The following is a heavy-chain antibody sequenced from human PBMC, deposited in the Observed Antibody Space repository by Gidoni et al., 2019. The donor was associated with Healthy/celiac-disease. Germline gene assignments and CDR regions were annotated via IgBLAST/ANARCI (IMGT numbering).Heavy chain of an antibody. J-gene: IGHJ4*02. Sequence: QVQLQESGPGLVKPSATVSLTCTVYGGSISSYYWSWIRQPPGTGLEGSGYIYYSGSTNYNPSLKSRVTISVDTSKNQFSLKLSSVTAADTAVYYCARVPSGTAMVPYFDYWGQGTLVTVSS. CDR3: ARVPSGTAMVPYFDY. V-gene: IGHV4-59*01. D-gene: IGHD5-18*01. CDR2: IYYSGST. CDR1: GGSISSYY.